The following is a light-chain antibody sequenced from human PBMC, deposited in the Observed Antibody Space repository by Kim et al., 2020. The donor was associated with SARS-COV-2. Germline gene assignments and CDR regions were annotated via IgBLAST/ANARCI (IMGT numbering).Light chain of an antibody. CDR2: SAS. CDR3: QQLDRHPVT. CDR1: QDISNY. Sequence: ASIRDRVNISSRASQDISNYLAWYQQKPGKAPELLIHSASTLQSEVPSRFSGSGSGTEFTLTISTLQPEDFATYFCQQLDRHPVTFGGGTKVDIK. J-gene: IGKJ4*01. V-gene: IGKV1-9*01.